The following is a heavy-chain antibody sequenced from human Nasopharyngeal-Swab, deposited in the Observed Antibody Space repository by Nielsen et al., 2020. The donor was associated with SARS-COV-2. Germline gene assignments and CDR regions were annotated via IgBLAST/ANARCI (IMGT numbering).Heavy chain of an antibody. CDR3: ARGYCSSGSCYAKHYGMDV. D-gene: IGHD2-15*01. V-gene: IGHV3-21*01. J-gene: IGHJ6*02. CDR1: GFRYYS. Sequence: GESLKISCVASGFRYYSMNWVRQAPGKGLEWVSSISSSSSDIYYADSVKGRFTISRDSAKNSLYLQMNNLRAEDTAVYYCARGYCSSGSCYAKHYGMDVWGQGTTVTVS. CDR2: ISSSSSDI.